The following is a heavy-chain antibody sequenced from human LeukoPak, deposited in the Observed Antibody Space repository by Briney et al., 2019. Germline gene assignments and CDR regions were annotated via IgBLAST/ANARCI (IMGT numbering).Heavy chain of an antibody. CDR3: AKDYIRGIVVVPAAMFDY. Sequence: RGSLRLSCAASGFTFSSYAMSWVRQAPGKGLEWVSAISGSGGSTYYADSVKGRFTISRDNSKNTLYLQMNSLRAEDTAVYYCAKDYIRGIVVVPAAMFDYWGQGTLVTVSS. CDR2: ISGSGGST. V-gene: IGHV3-23*01. J-gene: IGHJ4*02. CDR1: GFTFSSYA. D-gene: IGHD2-2*01.